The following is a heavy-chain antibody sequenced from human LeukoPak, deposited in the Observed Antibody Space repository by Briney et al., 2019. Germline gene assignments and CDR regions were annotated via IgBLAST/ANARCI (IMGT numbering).Heavy chain of an antibody. J-gene: IGHJ4*02. V-gene: IGHV3-53*01. Sequence: GSLRLSCAASGFAVSSNHMNWVRQAPGKGLEWVSLIHSGGSTYYADSVKGRFTISRDNSRNTLDLQMNTLRAEDTAVYYCARGLAQAGILGVFDYWGQGTLVTVSS. D-gene: IGHD6-13*01. CDR3: ARGLAQAGILGVFDY. CDR2: IHSGGST. CDR1: GFAVSSNH.